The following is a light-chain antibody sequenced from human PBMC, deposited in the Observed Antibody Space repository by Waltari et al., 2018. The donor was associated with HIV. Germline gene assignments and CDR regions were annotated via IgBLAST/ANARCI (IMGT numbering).Light chain of an antibody. CDR2: FTN. V-gene: IGLV1-44*01. J-gene: IGLJ3*02. Sequence: QSVLTQPPSASGTTGQRVTISCSGSSPNIGSDTVNWYKQPQGTTHKLLIYFTNQRPSGVPDRFSGSKSGTSASLAISGLQSEDEADYYCAAWDDTLDGWVFGGGTKLTVL. CDR3: AAWDDTLDGWV. CDR1: SPNIGSDT.